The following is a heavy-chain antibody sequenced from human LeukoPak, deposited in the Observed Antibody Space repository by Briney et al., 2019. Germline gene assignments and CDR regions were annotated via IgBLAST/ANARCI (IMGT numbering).Heavy chain of an antibody. D-gene: IGHD1-26*01. J-gene: IGHJ4*02. CDR2: ISATGGTT. CDR3: AKNTGTYDGLIDS. Sequence: PGGSLRLSCAAAGFTFSTYWMHWARQAPGKGLEWVSSISATGGTTYYADSVKGRFTISRDNSKNTLYLQMNSLRAEDTAMYYCAKNTGTYDGLIDSWGQGTLVTVSS. CDR1: GFTFSTYW. V-gene: IGHV3-23*01.